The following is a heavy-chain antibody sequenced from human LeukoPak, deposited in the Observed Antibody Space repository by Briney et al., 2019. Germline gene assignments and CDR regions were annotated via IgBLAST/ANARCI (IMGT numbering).Heavy chain of an antibody. Sequence: QPGGSLRLSCAASGFTFRSYAMSWVRRAPGKGLEWVSVIDASGGGIYYADSVKGRFTISRDNSKNTLYLQMNSLRAEDTAVYYCAKVLDPLYYFDYWGQGTLVTVSS. CDR3: AKVLDPLYYFDY. CDR1: GFTFRSYA. V-gene: IGHV3-23*01. CDR2: IDASGGGI. J-gene: IGHJ4*02. D-gene: IGHD3/OR15-3a*01.